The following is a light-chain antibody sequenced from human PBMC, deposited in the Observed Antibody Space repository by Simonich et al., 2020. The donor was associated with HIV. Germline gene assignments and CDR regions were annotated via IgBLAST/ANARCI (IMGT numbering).Light chain of an antibody. CDR3: MQGTHWPIA. J-gene: IGKJ4*01. Sequence: DVEMTQSPLSLPVTLGQPASIPCKSSQRLIYSDGNTYLNWFQQRPGQAPMRLIYKVSNRVSGVPDRFSVSRSGTDFTLKISMVEAEDVGVYYCMQGTHWPIAFGGGTKVEIK. V-gene: IGKV2-30*01. CDR2: KVS. CDR1: QRLIYSDGNTY.